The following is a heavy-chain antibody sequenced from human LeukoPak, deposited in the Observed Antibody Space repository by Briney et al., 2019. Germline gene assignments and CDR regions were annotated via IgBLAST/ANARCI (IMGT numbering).Heavy chain of an antibody. CDR3: ARVRGRSNWFDP. J-gene: IGHJ5*02. CDR2: ISAYKGNT. Sequence: ASAKVSCKASGYSLIDYYIHWVRQAPGQGLEWMGWISAYKGNTKYAQKFQGRVTMTTDTSTSTAYMELRSLRSDDTAVYYCARVRGRSNWFDPWGQGTLVTVSS. D-gene: IGHD3-16*01. V-gene: IGHV1-18*04. CDR1: GYSLIDYY.